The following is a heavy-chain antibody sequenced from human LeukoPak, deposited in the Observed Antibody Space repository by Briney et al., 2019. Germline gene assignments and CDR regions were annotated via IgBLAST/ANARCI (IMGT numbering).Heavy chain of an antibody. D-gene: IGHD5-12*01. CDR3: ARDRGYSGYGTPLDY. J-gene: IGHJ4*02. CDR1: GFTFSSYW. Sequence: GGSLRLSCAASGFTFSSYWMNWVRQAPGKGLVWVSRIASDGSSTTYADSVKGRFTISRDTAKNTLYLQMNSLRAEDTAVYYCARDRGYSGYGTPLDYWGQGTLVTVSS. V-gene: IGHV3-74*01. CDR2: IASDGSST.